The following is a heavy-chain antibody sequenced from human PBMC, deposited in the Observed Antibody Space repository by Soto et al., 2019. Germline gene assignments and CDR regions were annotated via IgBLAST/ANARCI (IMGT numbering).Heavy chain of an antibody. V-gene: IGHV1-69*13. CDR1: GGTFSNYA. J-gene: IGHJ4*02. Sequence: GASVKVSCKASGGTFSNYAINWVRQAPGQGLEWMGGIIPVFGTPNYAQKFQGRVTITADESTSTAYMELSSLRSEDTATYYCARAEYSSIYYFDYWGKATQVIVYS. CDR3: ARAEYSSIYYFDY. D-gene: IGHD2-2*01. CDR2: IIPVFGTP.